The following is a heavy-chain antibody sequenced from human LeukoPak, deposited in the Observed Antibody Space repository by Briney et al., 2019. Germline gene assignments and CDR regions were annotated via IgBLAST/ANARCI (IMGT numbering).Heavy chain of an antibody. CDR3: AKSVYHSGNY. V-gene: IGHV3-23*01. Sequence: PSETLSLTCGVSGGSFSGYYWSWIRQSPGKGLEWVSSISGGTTYYADSVKGRFTISRDNSKNTVSLQMNSLRAEDTAVYYCAKSVYHSGNYWGQGTLVTVSS. CDR2: ISGGTT. J-gene: IGHJ4*02. CDR1: GGSFSGYY. D-gene: IGHD3-10*01.